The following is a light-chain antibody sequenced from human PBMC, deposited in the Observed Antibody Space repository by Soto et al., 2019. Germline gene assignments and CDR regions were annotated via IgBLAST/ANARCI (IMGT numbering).Light chain of an antibody. V-gene: IGLV2-8*01. CDR2: EVT. CDR1: SSDVGFYNF. CDR3: ASYAGTKLFV. Sequence: QSALTKPTSVSGPPGQSLTISCTGTSSDVGFYNFVSWYQQRPGKAPKLVIYEVTKRPSGVPDRFSGSKSGSTASQTVSGLQADDEADYYCASYAGTKLFVFGSGTKVTVL. J-gene: IGLJ1*01.